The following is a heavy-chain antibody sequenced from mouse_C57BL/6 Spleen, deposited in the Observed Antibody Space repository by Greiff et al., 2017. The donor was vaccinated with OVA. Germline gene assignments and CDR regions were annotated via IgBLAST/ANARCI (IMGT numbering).Heavy chain of an antibody. Sequence: EVQLVESGGGLVQPKGSLKLSCAASGFSFNTYAMNWVRQAPGKGLEWVARIRSKSNNYATYYADSVKDRFTISRDDSESMLYLQMNNLKTEDTAMYYCVRNYGSSSAMDYWGQGTSVTVSS. CDR3: VRNYGSSSAMDY. J-gene: IGHJ4*01. CDR2: IRSKSNNYAT. CDR1: GFSFNTYA. V-gene: IGHV10-1*01. D-gene: IGHD1-1*01.